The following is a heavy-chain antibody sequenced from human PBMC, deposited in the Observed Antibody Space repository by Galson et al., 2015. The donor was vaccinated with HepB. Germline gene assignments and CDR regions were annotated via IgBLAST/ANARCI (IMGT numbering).Heavy chain of an antibody. CDR1: GFTFSSYA. CDR3: AKELVKLKGYYFDG. Sequence: SLRLSCAASGFTFSSYAMIWVRQAPGKGLEWVSFIRNSGDDTNYADSVKGRFTISRDNSKNTLYLEMKSLRADDSAMYYCAKELVKLKGYYFDGWGQGSLVTVSS. J-gene: IGHJ4*02. CDR2: IRNSGDDT. D-gene: IGHD6-6*01. V-gene: IGHV3-23*01.